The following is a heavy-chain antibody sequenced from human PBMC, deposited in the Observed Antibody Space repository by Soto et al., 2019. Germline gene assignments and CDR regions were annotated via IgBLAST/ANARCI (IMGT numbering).Heavy chain of an antibody. CDR3: AALGNWFDP. Sequence: GSLRLSCAASGFTFDDYTMHWVRQAPGKGLEWVSLISWDGGSTYYADSVKGRFTISRDNSKNSLYLQMNSLRTEDTALYYCAALGNWFDPWGQGTLVTVSS. CDR2: ISWDGGST. D-gene: IGHD3-16*01. CDR1: GFTFDDYT. J-gene: IGHJ5*02. V-gene: IGHV3-43*01.